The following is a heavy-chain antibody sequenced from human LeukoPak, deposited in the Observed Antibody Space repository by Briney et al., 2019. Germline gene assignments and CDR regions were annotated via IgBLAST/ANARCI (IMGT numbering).Heavy chain of an antibody. CDR1: GFTFSSYE. Sequence: GGSLRLSCAASGFTFSSYEMNWVRQAPGKGLEWVSYISSSGSTIYYADSVKGRFTISRDNAKNSLYPQMNSLRAEDTAVYYCAELGITMTGGVWGKGTTVTISS. J-gene: IGHJ6*04. CDR2: ISSSGSTI. D-gene: IGHD3-10*02. CDR3: AELGITMTGGV. V-gene: IGHV3-48*03.